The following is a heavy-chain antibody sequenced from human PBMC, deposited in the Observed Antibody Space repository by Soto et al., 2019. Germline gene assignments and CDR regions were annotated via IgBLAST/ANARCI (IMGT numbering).Heavy chain of an antibody. D-gene: IGHD3-10*01. J-gene: IGHJ4*02. CDR3: ARASWVSPAWVTLVNY. Sequence: SQTLSLTCAISGDSVSSNSAAWSWIRQSPSRGLEWLGRTYYRSKWYNDYALSVKSRITINPDTSKNQFSLHLNSVTPEDTAVYYCARASWVSPAWVTLVNYWGQGTLVTDSS. V-gene: IGHV6-1*01. CDR2: TYYRSKWYN. CDR1: GDSVSSNSAA.